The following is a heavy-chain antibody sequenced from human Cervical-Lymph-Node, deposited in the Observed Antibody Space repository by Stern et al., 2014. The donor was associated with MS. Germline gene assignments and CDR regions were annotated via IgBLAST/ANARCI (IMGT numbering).Heavy chain of an antibody. J-gene: IGHJ6*02. CDR2: ISYDGSNE. Sequence: QVQLVESGGGVVQPGRSLRLSCAASGFTFSSYGMHWVRQAPGKGLEWVTLISYDGSNEYYADSVKGRFTISRDNSKNTVYLQMNSLRPEDTAVYYCARPRRPYFFRGNHHYYGMDDWGQGTRVSVSS. V-gene: IGHV3-30*03. CDR1: GFTFSSYG. D-gene: IGHD2/OR15-2a*01. CDR3: ARPRRPYFFRGNHHYYGMDD.